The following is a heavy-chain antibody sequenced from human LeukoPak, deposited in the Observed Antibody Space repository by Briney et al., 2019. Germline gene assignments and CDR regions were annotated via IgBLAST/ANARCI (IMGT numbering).Heavy chain of an antibody. D-gene: IGHD6-19*01. Sequence: SQTLSFTCTVSGGSISSYYWSWIRQPAGKGLGWIGRINTSGSTNYNPSLRCRAAMSLDTSKNQFSLKLSSVTAADTAVYYCARDISSGWYAPMDDAFDIWGQGTMV. J-gene: IGHJ3*02. CDR1: GGSISSYY. CDR2: INTSGST. CDR3: ARDISSGWYAPMDDAFDI. V-gene: IGHV4-4*07.